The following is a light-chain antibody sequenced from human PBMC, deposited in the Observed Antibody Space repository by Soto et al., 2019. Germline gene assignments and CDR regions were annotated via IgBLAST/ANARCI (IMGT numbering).Light chain of an antibody. J-gene: IGLJ2*01. CDR1: SSNIGTNT. Sequence: QSVPTQAPSASGTPGQRVTISCSGSSSNIGTNTVNWYQQLPGTAPKLLIYNDNQRPSGVPDRFSGSKSDTSASLAISGLQSADEADYYCAAWDGSLKGVVFGGGTKLTVL. CDR3: AAWDGSLKGVV. CDR2: NDN. V-gene: IGLV1-44*01.